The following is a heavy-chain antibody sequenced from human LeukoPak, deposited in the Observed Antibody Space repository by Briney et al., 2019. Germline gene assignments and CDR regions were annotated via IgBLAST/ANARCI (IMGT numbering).Heavy chain of an antibody. CDR1: GGSFSGYY. CDR3: ARHAYGSGSQITPYLFDY. J-gene: IGHJ4*02. Sequence: SETLSLTCAVYGGSFSGYYWSWIRQPPGKGLEWIGEINHSGSTNYNPSLKSRVTISVDTSKNQFSLKLTSVTAADTAVYYCARHAYGSGSQITPYLFDYWGQGTLVTVSS. CDR2: INHSGST. D-gene: IGHD3-10*01. V-gene: IGHV4-34*01.